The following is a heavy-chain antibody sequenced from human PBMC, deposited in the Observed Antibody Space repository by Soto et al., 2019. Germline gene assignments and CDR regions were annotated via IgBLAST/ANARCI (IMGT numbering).Heavy chain of an antibody. J-gene: IGHJ4*02. D-gene: IGHD3-22*01. V-gene: IGHV3-48*03. Sequence: PGWSLRLSCAVSVFTFTGFEMNWVRQAPGKGLEWISHITGGGDITHYADSVKGRFTISRDNAKNSLFLQMNSLRAEDTAVYYCARDIDYYDSRGYQDYWGQGTLVTVSS. CDR1: VFTFTGFE. CDR2: ITGGGDIT. CDR3: ARDIDYYDSRGYQDY.